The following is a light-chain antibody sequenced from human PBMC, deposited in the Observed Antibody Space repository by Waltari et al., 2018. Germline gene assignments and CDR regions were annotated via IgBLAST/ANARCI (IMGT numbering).Light chain of an antibody. CDR1: SRNMGGYNS. J-gene: IGLJ2*01. Sequence: QSALTQPPPLSGPPGQPLPTSSPEPSRNMGGYNSGSWYQQHPGKAPKLMIYHVTNRPSGVSDRFSGSKSGNTASLTISGLEAEDEADYYCNSYTSSSSVVFGGGTKLTVL. V-gene: IGLV2-14*03. CDR2: HVT. CDR3: NSYTSSSSVV.